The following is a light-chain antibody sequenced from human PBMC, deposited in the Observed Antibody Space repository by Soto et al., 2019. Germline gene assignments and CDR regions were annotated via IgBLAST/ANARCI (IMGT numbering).Light chain of an antibody. V-gene: IGKV3-11*01. CDR2: DAS. J-gene: IGKJ4*01. Sequence: EIVLTQSPATLSLSPGERATLSCRASQSVSSYLAWYQQKPGQAPRLLIYDASNRATGIPARFSGSGSGTDFTLTISSLEPEDFAFYYCQQRSNWPGTFGGGTKVEFK. CDR3: QQRSNWPGT. CDR1: QSVSSY.